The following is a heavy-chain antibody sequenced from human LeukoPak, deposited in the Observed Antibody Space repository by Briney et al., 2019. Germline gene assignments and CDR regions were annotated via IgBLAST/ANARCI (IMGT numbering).Heavy chain of an antibody. CDR1: GFTFSSYS. V-gene: IGHV3-48*01. Sequence: GGSLRLSCAASGFTFSSYSMNWVRQAPGKGLEWVSYISSSSSTIYYADSVKGRFTISRDNSKNTLYLQMNSLRVEDTAVYYCARGGLYGSGTSYFDYWGQGTLVTVSS. D-gene: IGHD3-10*01. CDR2: ISSSSSTI. CDR3: ARGGLYGSGTSYFDY. J-gene: IGHJ4*02.